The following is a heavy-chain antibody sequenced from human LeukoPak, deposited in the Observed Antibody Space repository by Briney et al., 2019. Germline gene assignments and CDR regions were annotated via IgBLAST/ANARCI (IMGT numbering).Heavy chain of an antibody. V-gene: IGHV4-34*01. D-gene: IGHD3-9*01. J-gene: IGHJ4*02. CDR2: INHSGST. CDR3: ARDPTDILTGYAGTNYFDY. CDR1: GGSFSGYY. Sequence: SETLSLTCAVYGGSFSGYYWSWIRQPPGKGLEWIGEINHSGSTNCNPSLKSRVTISVDTSKNQFSLKLSSVTAADTAVYYCARDPTDILTGYAGTNYFDYWGQGTLVTVSS.